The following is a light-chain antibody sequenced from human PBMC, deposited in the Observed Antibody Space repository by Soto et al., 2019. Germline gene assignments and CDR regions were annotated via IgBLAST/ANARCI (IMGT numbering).Light chain of an antibody. V-gene: IGKV3-20*01. J-gene: IGKJ3*01. CDR2: GAS. CDR3: QNFGDSPFT. Sequence: PGERATLSCRASESISSRYIAWYQQKPGQAPRLLIFGASTRATGIPDRFSGSWSGTDLTLTISRLEPEDFAVYYCQNFGDSPFTFGPGTKVDIK. CDR1: ESISSRY.